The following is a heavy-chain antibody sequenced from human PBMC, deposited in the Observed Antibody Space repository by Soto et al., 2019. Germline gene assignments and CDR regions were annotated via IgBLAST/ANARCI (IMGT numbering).Heavy chain of an antibody. Sequence: QVQLVQSGAEVKKPGASVKVSCKASGYTFTRYDISWVRQAPGQGLEWMGWISAYNDNTKYAQKLHGRVTMTTDTPTSSAYMELRSRRSEDTAVYYCAREYCSRGRCYDPDYGGQGTLFTVPP. CDR1: GYTFTRYD. J-gene: IGHJ4*02. D-gene: IGHD2-15*01. CDR2: ISAYNDNT. V-gene: IGHV1-18*01. CDR3: AREYCSRGRCYDPDY.